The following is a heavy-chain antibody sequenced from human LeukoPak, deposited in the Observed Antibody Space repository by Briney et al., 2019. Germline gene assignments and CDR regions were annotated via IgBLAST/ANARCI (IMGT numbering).Heavy chain of an antibody. CDR3: GRVDLRTFHHNYYMDV. CDR1: GFTFSNYW. V-gene: IGHV3-7*01. CDR2: INEDGSEK. Sequence: GGSLRLSCAASGFTFSNYWMGWVRQAPGKGLEGVVNINEDGSEKYYVDSVKGRFTISRDNAKKSLYLQMNSLRAEDTAVYYCGRVDLRTFHHNYYMDVWGQGTTVTVSS. D-gene: IGHD1-14*01. J-gene: IGHJ6*03.